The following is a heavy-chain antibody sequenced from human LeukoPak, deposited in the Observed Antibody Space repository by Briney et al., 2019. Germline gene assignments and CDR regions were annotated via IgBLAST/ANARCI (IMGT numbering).Heavy chain of an antibody. CDR1: GGSFSGYY. D-gene: IGHD3-3*01. CDR3: ARGLYYDFWSGYYKEAYFDY. J-gene: IGHJ4*02. CDR2: INHSGST. Sequence: PSETLSLTCAVYGGSFSGYYWSWIRQPPGKGLEWIGEINHSGSTNYNPSLKSRVTISVDTSKNQFSLKLSSVTAADTAVYYCARGLYYDFWSGYYKEAYFDYWGRGTLVTVSS. V-gene: IGHV4-34*01.